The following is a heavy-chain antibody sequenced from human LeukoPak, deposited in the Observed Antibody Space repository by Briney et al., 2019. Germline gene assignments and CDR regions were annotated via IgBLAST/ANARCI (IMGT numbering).Heavy chain of an antibody. CDR3: ARVTFWSGYSLFDY. Sequence: PSETLSLTCTVSGGSISSYYWSWIRQPPGKGLEWIGHIYYSGSTNYNPSLKSRVTISVDTSKNQFSLKLSSVTAADTAVYYCARVTFWSGYSLFDYWGQGTLVTVSS. D-gene: IGHD3-3*01. V-gene: IGHV4-59*01. CDR1: GGSISSYY. J-gene: IGHJ4*02. CDR2: IYYSGST.